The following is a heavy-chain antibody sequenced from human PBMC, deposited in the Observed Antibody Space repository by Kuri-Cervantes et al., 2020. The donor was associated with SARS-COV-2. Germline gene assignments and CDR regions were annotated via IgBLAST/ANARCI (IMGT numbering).Heavy chain of an antibody. CDR1: GGSFSGYY. CDR2: INHSGST. D-gene: IGHD3-3*01. Sequence: SQTLSLTCAVYGGSFSGYYWSWIRQPPGKGLEWIGEINHSGSTNYNPSLDLKSRVTISVDTSKNQFSLKLSSVTAADTAVYYCARGEHYDFWSGYYYWGQGTLVTVSS. CDR3: ARGEHYDFWSGYYY. V-gene: IGHV4-34*01. J-gene: IGHJ4*02.